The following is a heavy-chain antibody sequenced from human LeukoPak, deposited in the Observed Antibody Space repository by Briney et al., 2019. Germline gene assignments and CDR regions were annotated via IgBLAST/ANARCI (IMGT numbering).Heavy chain of an antibody. CDR1: GGYFSGYY. J-gene: IGHJ5*02. D-gene: IGHD6-13*01. CDR2: INHSGST. CDR3: AKGARALIAAAGTNNWFDP. Sequence: SETLSLTCAVYGGYFSGYYWSWIRQPPGKGLEWIGEINHSGSTNYNPSLKSRVTISVDTSKNQFSLKLSSVTAADTAVYYCAKGARALIAAAGTNNWFDPWGQGTLVTVSS. V-gene: IGHV4-34*01.